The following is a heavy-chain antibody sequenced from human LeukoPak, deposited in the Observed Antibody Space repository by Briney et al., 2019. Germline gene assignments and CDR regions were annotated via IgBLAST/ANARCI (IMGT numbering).Heavy chain of an antibody. CDR1: GFTFSYSP. J-gene: IGHJ4*02. D-gene: IGHD6-19*01. V-gene: IGHV3-23*01. CDR3: AKDQTVAGSFDY. Sequence: GGSLRLSCAASGFTFSYSPMTWVRQAPGKGLEWVSVISISGGGTYYADSVKGRFTISRDNSENTLYLQMNSLRAEDTAVYYCAKDQTVAGSFDYWGQGTLVTVSS. CDR2: ISISGGGT.